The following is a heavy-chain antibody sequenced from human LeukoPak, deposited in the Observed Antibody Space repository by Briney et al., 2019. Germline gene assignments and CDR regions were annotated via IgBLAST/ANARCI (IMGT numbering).Heavy chain of an antibody. CDR3: ASYPITIFGVVNDY. CDR1: GFTFSSYT. J-gene: IGHJ4*02. CDR2: ISSSSTYI. D-gene: IGHD3-3*01. Sequence: GGSLRLSCVASGFTFSSYTLNWVRQAPGKGLEWVSSISSSSTYIYYADSVKGRFTISRDNAKNSLYLQMNSLGVEDTAVYYCASYPITIFGVVNDYWGQGTLVTVSS. V-gene: IGHV3-21*01.